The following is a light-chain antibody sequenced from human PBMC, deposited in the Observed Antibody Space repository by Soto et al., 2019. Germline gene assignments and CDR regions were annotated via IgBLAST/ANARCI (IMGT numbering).Light chain of an antibody. CDR1: SSDVGGYNY. CDR2: EVS. J-gene: IGLJ3*02. V-gene: IGLV2-14*01. CDR3: SSYTSSSVGV. Sequence: QSALTQPASVSGSPGQSITISCTGTSSDVGGYNYVSWYQQHPGKAPKLMIYEVSNRPSGVSNRFSGSKSGNTASLTISGLQAEDEADSYCSSYTSSSVGVFGGGTKLTVL.